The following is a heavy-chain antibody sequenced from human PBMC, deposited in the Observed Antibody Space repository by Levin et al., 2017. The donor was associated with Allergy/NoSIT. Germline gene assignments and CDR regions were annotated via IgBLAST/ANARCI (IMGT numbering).Heavy chain of an antibody. J-gene: IGHJ4*02. CDR3: ARDRLGNYNFDY. Sequence: GESLKISCAASGFTFSTYSMNWVRQAPGKGLEWVSSISSAGSSTYYADSVKGRFTISRDNAKNSLYLQMNSLRAEDTAVYYCARDRLGNYNFDYWGQGTLVTVSS. CDR2: ISSAGSST. CDR1: GFTFSTYS. V-gene: IGHV3-48*01. D-gene: IGHD5-24*01.